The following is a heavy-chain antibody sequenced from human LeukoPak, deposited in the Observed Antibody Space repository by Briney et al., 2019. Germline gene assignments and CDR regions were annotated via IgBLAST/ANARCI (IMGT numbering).Heavy chain of an antibody. Sequence: GGSLRLSCAASGFTFSSYAMSWVRQAPGKGLEWVSAISGSGGSTSYAQKFQGRVTMTRDTSTSTVYMELSSLRSEDTAVYYCARDFSPYYDFWSGCEPDYWGQGTLVTVSS. CDR1: GFTFSSYA. V-gene: IGHV3-23*01. CDR2: ISGSGGST. D-gene: IGHD3-3*01. J-gene: IGHJ4*02. CDR3: ARDFSPYYDFWSGCEPDY.